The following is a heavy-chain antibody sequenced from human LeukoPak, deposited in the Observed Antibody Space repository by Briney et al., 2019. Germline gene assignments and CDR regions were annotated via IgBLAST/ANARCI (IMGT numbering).Heavy chain of an antibody. CDR3: AINRGNYYGSGSYYLDY. V-gene: IGHV3-23*01. J-gene: IGHJ4*02. CDR1: GFTFSSYA. CDR2: ISGSGGST. Sequence: PGASLRLSCAASGFTFSSYAMSWVRQAPGKGLEWVSAISGSGGSTYYADSVKGRFTISRDNSKNTLYLQMNSLRAEDTAVYYCAINRGNYYGSGSYYLDYWGQGTLVTVSS. D-gene: IGHD3-10*01.